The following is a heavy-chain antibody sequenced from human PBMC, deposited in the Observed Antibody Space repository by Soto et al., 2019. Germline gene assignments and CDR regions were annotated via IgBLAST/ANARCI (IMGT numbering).Heavy chain of an antibody. J-gene: IGHJ4*02. V-gene: IGHV1-69*02. CDR2: IIPILGIA. D-gene: IGHD2-2*01. Sequence: SVKVSCKASGGTFSSYTISWVRQAPGQGLEWMGRIIPILGIANYAQKFQGRVTITADKSTSTAYMELSSLRSEDTAVYYCARVPPGVPAAGNFDYWGQGTLVTVSS. CDR3: ARVPPGVPAAGNFDY. CDR1: GGTFSSYT.